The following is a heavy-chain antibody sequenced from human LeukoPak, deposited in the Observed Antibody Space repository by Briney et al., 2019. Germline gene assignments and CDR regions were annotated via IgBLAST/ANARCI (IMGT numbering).Heavy chain of an antibody. V-gene: IGHV3-21*01. CDR2: TTFSGDST. CDR1: GFTFSSYS. CDR3: ARDRQSGSHLNFFDY. J-gene: IGHJ4*02. D-gene: IGHD1-26*01. Sequence: GGSLRLSCAASGFTFSSYSMNWVRQAPGKGLEWVSSTTFSGDSTYYGDSVKGRFTVSRDNARNSLSLQMNSLRVEDTAVYYYARDRQSGSHLNFFDYWGQGALVTVSS.